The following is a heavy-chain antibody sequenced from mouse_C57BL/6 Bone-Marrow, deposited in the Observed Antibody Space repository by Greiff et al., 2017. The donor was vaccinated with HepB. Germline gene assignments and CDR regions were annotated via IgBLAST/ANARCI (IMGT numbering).Heavy chain of an antibody. Sequence: EVMLVESGGGLVKPGGSLKLSCAASGFTFSDYGMHGVRQAPEKGLEWVAYISSGSSTIYYADTVKGRFTISRDNAKNTLFLQMTSLRSEDTAMNYCASLAWFAYWGQGTLVTVSA. CDR1: GFTFSDYG. CDR2: ISSGSSTI. CDR3: ASLAWFAY. V-gene: IGHV5-17*01. J-gene: IGHJ3*01.